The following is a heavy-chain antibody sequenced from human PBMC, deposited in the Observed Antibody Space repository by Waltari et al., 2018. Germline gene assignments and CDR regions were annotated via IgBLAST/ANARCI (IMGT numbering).Heavy chain of an antibody. J-gene: IGHJ3*01. Sequence: EVHLVESGGGLVQPGGSLRLSCVASGVTLRRSWIHWVRQTPGKGLMWVSRINNDGSSTVYADSVKGRFTISRDDAKNTVSLQMNNLSAEDTALYYCARAGLLGAFDVWGQGTMVTVSS. CDR2: INNDGSST. V-gene: IGHV3-74*03. CDR1: GVTLRRSW. CDR3: ARAGLLGAFDV. D-gene: IGHD2-15*01.